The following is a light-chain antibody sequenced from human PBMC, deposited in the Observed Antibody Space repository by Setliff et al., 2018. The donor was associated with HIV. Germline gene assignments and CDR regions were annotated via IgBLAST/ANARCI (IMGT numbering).Light chain of an antibody. J-gene: IGLJ2*01. CDR3: SSYTSNNTPVV. CDR2: DVS. CDR1: SSDVGGYDY. Sequence: QSVLTQPASVSGSAGQSITISCTGTSSDVGGYDYVSWYQQHPDKAPKLMIHDVSNRPSGVSNRFSGSKSGNTASLTISGLQAEDEADYYCSSYTSNNTPVVFGGGTKVTVL. V-gene: IGLV2-14*03.